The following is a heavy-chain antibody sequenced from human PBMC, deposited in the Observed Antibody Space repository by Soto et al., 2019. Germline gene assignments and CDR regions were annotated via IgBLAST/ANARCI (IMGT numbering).Heavy chain of an antibody. CDR3: ARGLPPIINTPLDY. V-gene: IGHV1-18*01. D-gene: IGHD2-2*02. CDR2: ISAYNGNT. Sequence: ASVKVSCKASGYTFTSYGISWVRQAPGQGLEWMGWISAYNGNTNYAQKLQGRVTMTTGTSTSTAYMELRSLRSDDTAVYYCARGLPPIINTPLDYWGRGPLVTVSS. CDR1: GYTFTSYG. J-gene: IGHJ4*02.